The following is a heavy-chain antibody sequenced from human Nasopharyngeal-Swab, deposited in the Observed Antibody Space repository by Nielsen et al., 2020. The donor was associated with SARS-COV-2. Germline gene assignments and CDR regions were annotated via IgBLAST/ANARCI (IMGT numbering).Heavy chain of an antibody. CDR1: VFTFSHYF. D-gene: IGHD6-13*01. CDR2: ITPSGGAT. Sequence: ASVQVSCKASVFTFSHYFMHWVRQAPGQGLEWMGVITPSGGATNYARKFRGRLTMTRDPSTSTLYLDLSSLKSEDTAVYFCASEPGGMAAPGKHFDPWGQGTLVTVSS. V-gene: IGHV1-46*01. J-gene: IGHJ5*02. CDR3: ASEPGGMAAPGKHFDP.